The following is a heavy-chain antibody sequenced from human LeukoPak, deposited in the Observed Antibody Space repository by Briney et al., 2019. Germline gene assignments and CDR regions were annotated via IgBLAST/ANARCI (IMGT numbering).Heavy chain of an antibody. J-gene: IGHJ4*02. V-gene: IGHV1-8*01. D-gene: IGHD3-10*01. CDR3: ARESHKYGSGSYYMNY. Sequence: ASVKVSCKASGYTFTSYDINWVRQAPGQGLEWMGWMNPNSGNTGYAQKFQGRVTMTRNTSISTAYMELRSLRSDDTAVYYCARESHKYGSGSYYMNYWGQGTLVTVSS. CDR1: GYTFTSYD. CDR2: MNPNSGNT.